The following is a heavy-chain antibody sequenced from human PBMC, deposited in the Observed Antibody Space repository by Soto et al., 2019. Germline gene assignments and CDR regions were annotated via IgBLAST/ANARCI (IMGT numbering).Heavy chain of an antibody. CDR3: ARDCGYYDSSGYYCC. D-gene: IGHD3-22*01. CDR2: ISSSSSYI. V-gene: IGHV3-21*01. Sequence: KPGGSLRLSCAASGFTFSSYIMNWGRQAPGKGLEWVSSISSSSSYIYYADSVKGRFTISRDNAKNSLYLQMNSLRAEDTAVYYCARDCGYYDSSGYYCCWGQGTLVTVSS. CDR1: GFTFSSYI. J-gene: IGHJ4*02.